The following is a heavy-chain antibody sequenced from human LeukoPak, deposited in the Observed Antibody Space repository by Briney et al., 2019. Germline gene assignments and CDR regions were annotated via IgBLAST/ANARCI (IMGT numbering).Heavy chain of an antibody. J-gene: IGHJ4*02. Sequence: PSETLSLTCAVYGGSFSGYYWSWIRQPPGKGLEWIGEINHRGSTNYNPSLKSRVTISVGTSKNQFSLKLSSVTAADTAVYYCARGVLTGTTFIVVVTSIAYYFDYWGQGTLVTVSS. D-gene: IGHD2-21*02. V-gene: IGHV4-34*01. CDR2: INHRGST. CDR3: ARGVLTGTTFIVVVTSIAYYFDY. CDR1: GGSFSGYY.